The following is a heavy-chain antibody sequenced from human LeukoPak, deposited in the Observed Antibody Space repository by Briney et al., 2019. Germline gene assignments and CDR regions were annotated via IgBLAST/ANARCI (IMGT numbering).Heavy chain of an antibody. Sequence: SETLSLTCTVSGGSISSYYWCWIRQPPGKGLKWIGYIYYSGSTNYNPSLKSRVTISVDTSKNQFSLKLSSVTAADTAVYYCAREGYSSGWFDYWGQGTLVTVSS. CDR3: AREGYSSGWFDY. D-gene: IGHD6-19*01. J-gene: IGHJ4*02. CDR1: GGSISSYY. V-gene: IGHV4-59*01. CDR2: IYYSGST.